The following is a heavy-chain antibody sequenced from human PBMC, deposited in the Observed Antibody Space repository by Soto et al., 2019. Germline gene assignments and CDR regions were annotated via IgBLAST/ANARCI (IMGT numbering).Heavy chain of an antibody. Sequence: QVQLQQWGAGLLKPSETLSLTCAVYGGSFSGYYWSWIRQPPGKGLEWIGEINHSGSTNYNPSLKSRVTISVDTSKNQFSLKLSSVTAADTAVYYWARGFKPNYYYYGMDVWGQGTTVTVSS. CDR3: ARGFKPNYYYYGMDV. J-gene: IGHJ6*02. CDR1: GGSFSGYY. V-gene: IGHV4-34*01. CDR2: INHSGST.